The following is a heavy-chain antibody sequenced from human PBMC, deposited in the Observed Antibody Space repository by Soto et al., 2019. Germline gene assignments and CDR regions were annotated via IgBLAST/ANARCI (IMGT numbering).Heavy chain of an antibody. CDR2: ISYDGSNK. Sequence: GGSLRLSCAASGFTFSSYAMHWVRQAPGKGLEWVAVISYDGSNKYYADSVKGRFTISRDNSKNTLYLQMNSLRAEDTAVYYCARGPRPPAYSGQGTLVTVSS. CDR1: GFTFSSYA. CDR3: ARGPRPPAY. V-gene: IGHV3-30-3*01. J-gene: IGHJ4*02.